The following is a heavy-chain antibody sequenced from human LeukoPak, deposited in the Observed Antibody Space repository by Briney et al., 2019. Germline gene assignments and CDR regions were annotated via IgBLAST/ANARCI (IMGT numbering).Heavy chain of an antibody. J-gene: IGHJ4*02. CDR1: GFTLSSYA. V-gene: IGHV3-33*01. D-gene: IGHD3-10*01. CDR3: VRDDSGSVIRGVLHY. CDR2: IYLDGSKI. Sequence: GRSLRLSCTASGFTLSSYAIHWVRQAPGQGLEWVSVIYLDGSKIYYADSVKGRFTLSRDNSKNTLYLQMNSLIAEDTAVYYCVRDDSGSVIRGVLHYWGQGALVTVSS.